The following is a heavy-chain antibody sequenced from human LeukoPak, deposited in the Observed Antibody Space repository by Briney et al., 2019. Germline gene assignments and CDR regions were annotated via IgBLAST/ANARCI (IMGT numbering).Heavy chain of an antibody. CDR3: VRQPGIAANHLQH. CDR1: GGSISSGDYY. V-gene: IGHV4-30-4*01. Sequence: PSETLSLTCTVSGGSISSGDYYWSWIRQPPGKGLEWIGYIYYSGSTYYNPSLKSRVTISVDTSKNQFSLKLSSVTAADTAVYYCVRQPGIAANHLQHWGQGTLVTVSS. J-gene: IGHJ1*01. CDR2: IYYSGST. D-gene: IGHD6-25*01.